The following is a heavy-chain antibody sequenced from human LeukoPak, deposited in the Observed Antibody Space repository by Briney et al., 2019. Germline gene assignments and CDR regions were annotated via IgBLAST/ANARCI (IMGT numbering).Heavy chain of an antibody. Sequence: GGSLRLSCAASGFRFNTYWLSWVRQAPGKGLEWVAVISYDGSNKYYADSVKGRFTISRDNSKNTLYLQMNSLRAEDTAVYYCAKEGTVVHYYYGMDVWGQGTTVTVSS. J-gene: IGHJ6*02. CDR2: ISYDGSNK. D-gene: IGHD4-23*01. CDR1: GFRFNTYW. V-gene: IGHV3-30*18. CDR3: AKEGTVVHYYYGMDV.